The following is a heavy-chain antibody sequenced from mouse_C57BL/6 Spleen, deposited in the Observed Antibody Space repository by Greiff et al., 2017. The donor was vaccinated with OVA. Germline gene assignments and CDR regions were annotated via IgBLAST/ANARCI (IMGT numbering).Heavy chain of an antibody. V-gene: IGHV7-3*01. J-gene: IGHJ2*01. CDR2: IRNKANGYTT. CDR1: GFTFTDYY. Sequence: EVKLVESGGGLVQPGGSLSLSCAASGFTFTDYYMSWVRQPPGKALEWLGFIRNKANGYTTEYSASVKGRLNISRDNSQSILYLQMNAQRAEDSATDYCARYTSYDYGDYWGQGTTLTVSS. CDR3: ARYTSYDYGDY. D-gene: IGHD2-4*01.